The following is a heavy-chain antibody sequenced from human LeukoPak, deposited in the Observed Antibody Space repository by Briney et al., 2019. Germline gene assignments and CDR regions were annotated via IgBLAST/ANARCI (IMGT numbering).Heavy chain of an antibody. D-gene: IGHD6-19*01. CDR3: ARVVADTVNDY. CDR2: ISSSSSYI. CDR1: GFTFSTYS. J-gene: IGHJ4*02. V-gene: IGHV3-21*01. Sequence: GGSLRLSCAASGFTFSTYSLNWVRHAPGKGLEWVSFISSSSSYIYYADSVKGRFTISRDNPKNSLYLQMNSLRAEDTAVYYCARVVADTVNDYWGQGTLVTVSS.